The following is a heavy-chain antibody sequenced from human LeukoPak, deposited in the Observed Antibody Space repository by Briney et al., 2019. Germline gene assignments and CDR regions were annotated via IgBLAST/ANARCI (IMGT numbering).Heavy chain of an antibody. Sequence: PGGSLRLSCAASGFTFSSYAMSWVRQAPGKGLEWVSAISGSGGSTYYADSVKGRFTISRDNSKNTLYLQMNSLRAEDTAVYYCAKGVSTDYDFWSGYSFFDYWGQGTLVTVSS. CDR1: GFTFSSYA. CDR3: AKGVSTDYDFWSGYSFFDY. V-gene: IGHV3-23*01. D-gene: IGHD3-3*01. J-gene: IGHJ4*02. CDR2: ISGSGGST.